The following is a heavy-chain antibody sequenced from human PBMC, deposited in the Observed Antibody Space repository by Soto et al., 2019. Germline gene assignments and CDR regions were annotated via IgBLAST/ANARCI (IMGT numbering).Heavy chain of an antibody. CDR1: GCSFTNYW. D-gene: IGHD2-2*02. CDR3: ARHDCSSARCYNFGMDV. J-gene: IGHJ6*02. CDR2: IDVSDSYT. V-gene: IGHV5-10-1*01. Sequence: GESPKISCTGSGCSFTNYWISWVRKMSGNGLERVGRIDVSDSYTKYSPSSQGHVTIAADNSTSTAYLQWSSLKASDTAMYYCARHDCSSARCYNFGMDVWGQGTTVTVS.